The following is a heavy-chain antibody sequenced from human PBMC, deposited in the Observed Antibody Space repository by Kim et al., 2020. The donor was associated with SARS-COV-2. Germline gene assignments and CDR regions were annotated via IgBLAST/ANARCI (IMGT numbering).Heavy chain of an antibody. Sequence: GESLKISCKGSGYSFTSYWIGWVRQMPGKGLEWMGIIYPGDSDTRYSPSFQGQVTISADKSISTAYLQWSSLKASDTAMYYCARHYDYIWGSQYYFDYWGQGTLVTVSS. CDR2: IYPGDSDT. D-gene: IGHD3-16*01. CDR1: GYSFTSYW. V-gene: IGHV5-51*01. J-gene: IGHJ4*02. CDR3: ARHYDYIWGSQYYFDY.